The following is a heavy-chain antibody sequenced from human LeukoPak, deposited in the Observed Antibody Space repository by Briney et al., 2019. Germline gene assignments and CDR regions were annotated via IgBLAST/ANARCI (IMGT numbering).Heavy chain of an antibody. CDR3: ASYGDYGKFPFDY. CDR2: IYYSGST. J-gene: IGHJ4*02. CDR1: GGHISSSSYY. Sequence: SETLSLTCTVSGGHISSSSYYWGWIRQPPGKGLEWVGSIYYSGSTYYNPSLKSRVTISVDTSKNQFSLKLSSVTAADTAVYYCASYGDYGKFPFDYWGQGTLVTVSS. D-gene: IGHD4-17*01. V-gene: IGHV4-39*01.